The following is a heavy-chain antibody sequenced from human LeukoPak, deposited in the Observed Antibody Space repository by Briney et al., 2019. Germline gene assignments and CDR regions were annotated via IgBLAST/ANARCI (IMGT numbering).Heavy chain of an antibody. J-gene: IGHJ4*02. CDR2: INHSGST. V-gene: IGHV4-34*01. CDR1: GGSFSGYN. D-gene: IGHD3-22*01. CDR3: ARVPNDDSSGYRDY. Sequence: SETLSLTCAVYGGSFSGYNWSWIRQPPGKGLEWIGEINHSGSTNYNPSLKSRVTISVDTSKNQFSLKLSSVTAADTAVYYCARVPNDDSSGYRDYWGQGTLVTVSS.